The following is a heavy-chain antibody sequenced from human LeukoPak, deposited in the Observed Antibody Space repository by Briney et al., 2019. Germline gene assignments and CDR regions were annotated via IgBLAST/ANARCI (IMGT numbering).Heavy chain of an antibody. CDR1: GFTVSSNY. CDR2: ISSSSSYI. D-gene: IGHD3-10*01. J-gene: IGHJ5*02. V-gene: IGHV3-21*01. CDR3: ARGLYYYGSIAFDP. Sequence: PGGSLRLSCAASGFTVSSNYMSWVRQAPGKGLEWVSSISSSSSYIYYADSVKGRFTISRDNAKNSLYLQMNSLRAEDTAVYYCARGLYYYGSIAFDPWGQGTLVTVSS.